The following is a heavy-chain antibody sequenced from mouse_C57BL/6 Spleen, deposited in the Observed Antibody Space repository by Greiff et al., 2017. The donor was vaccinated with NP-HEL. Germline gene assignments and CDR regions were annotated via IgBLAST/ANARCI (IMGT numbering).Heavy chain of an antibody. CDR1: GYTFTDYY. D-gene: IGHD1-1*01. Sequence: VQLQQSGPVLVKPGASVKMSCKASGYTFTDYYMNWVKQSHGKSLEWIGVINPYNGGTSYNQKFKGKATLTVDKSSSTAYMELNSLTSEDSAVYYCARSYYGSSSLYFDYWGQGTTLTVSS. CDR3: ARSYYGSSSLYFDY. CDR2: INPYNGGT. V-gene: IGHV1-19*01. J-gene: IGHJ2*01.